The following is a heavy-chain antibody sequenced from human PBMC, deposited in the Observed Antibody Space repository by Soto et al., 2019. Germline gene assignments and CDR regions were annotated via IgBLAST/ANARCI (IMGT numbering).Heavy chain of an antibody. D-gene: IGHD6-13*01. CDR1: GFTFSSYS. Sequence: EVQLVESGGGLVKPGGSLRLSCEASGFTFSSYSMNWVRQAPGKGLEWVSSISSSSSYIYYADSVKGRFTISRDNAKNSLYLQMNSLRAEDTAVYYCARGTVGSWSSFQHWGQGTLVTVSS. J-gene: IGHJ1*01. CDR3: ARGTVGSWSSFQH. V-gene: IGHV3-21*01. CDR2: ISSSSSYI.